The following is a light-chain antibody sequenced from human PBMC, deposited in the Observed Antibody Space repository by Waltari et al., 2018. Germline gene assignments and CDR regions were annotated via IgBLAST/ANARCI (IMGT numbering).Light chain of an antibody. Sequence: VVLPQSPLSLSVTPGQPASFSCRSRQSLVHGDGNTYLNWLHQKPGQPPRRLIYQVSRRDSGVPDRFSGSGAGTYFTLKISRVEAEDVGIYYCVQGTHWPPWTFGQGTKVEI. CDR1: QSLVHGDGNTY. CDR3: VQGTHWPPWT. V-gene: IGKV2-30*02. J-gene: IGKJ1*01. CDR2: QVS.